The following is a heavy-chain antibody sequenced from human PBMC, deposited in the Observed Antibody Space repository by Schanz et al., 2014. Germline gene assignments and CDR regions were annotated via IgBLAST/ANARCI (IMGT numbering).Heavy chain of an antibody. CDR2: ISGSSIHK. J-gene: IGHJ4*02. CDR3: ARDGDFDY. V-gene: IGHV3-11*06. CDR1: GFTFSDYY. Sequence: QVHLVESGGGVVQPGRSLRLSCAASGFTFSDYYMAWIRQAPGKGLEWVSHISGSSIHKNYADSVKGRFSISRENSKNTLFLQMSSLRAEDTAVYYCARDGDFDYWGQGTLVTVSS.